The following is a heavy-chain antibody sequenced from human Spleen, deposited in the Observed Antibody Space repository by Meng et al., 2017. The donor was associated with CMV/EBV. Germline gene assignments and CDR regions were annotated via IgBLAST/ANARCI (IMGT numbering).Heavy chain of an antibody. CDR1: GGSIGSDDYY. J-gene: IGHJ6*02. Sequence: SETLSLTCSVSGGSIGSDDYYWSWIRHHPGKGLEWIGYIYYTGVTYYNPSLKSRVTISVDTSKNQFSLKVNSVTAADTAVYYCARDSRAIFGPGDYYYGMDVWGQGTTVTVSS. CDR2: IYYTGVT. CDR3: ARDSRAIFGPGDYYYGMDV. V-gene: IGHV4-31*03. D-gene: IGHD3-3*01.